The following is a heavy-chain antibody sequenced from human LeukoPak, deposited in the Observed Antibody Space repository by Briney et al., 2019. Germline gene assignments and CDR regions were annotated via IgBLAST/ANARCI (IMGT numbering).Heavy chain of an antibody. CDR2: INPSGGST. D-gene: IGHD2-2*01. CDR3: ARANIVVVPAAIRDPRYYYYYYGMDV. Sequence: ASVNVSCKASGYTFTSYYMHWERQAPGQGLEWMGIINPSGGSTSYAQKFQGRVTMTRDTSTSTVYMELSSLRSEDTVVYYCARANIVVVPAAIRDPRYYYYYYGMDVWGQGTTVTVSS. V-gene: IGHV1-46*01. CDR1: GYTFTSYY. J-gene: IGHJ6*02.